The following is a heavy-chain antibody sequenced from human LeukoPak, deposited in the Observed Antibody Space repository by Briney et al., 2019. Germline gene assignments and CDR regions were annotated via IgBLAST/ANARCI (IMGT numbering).Heavy chain of an antibody. CDR1: GGSISSYY. CDR3: ARDFRGGYDFWSGYYTPYYFDY. Sequence: SETLSLTCTVSGGSISSYYWSWLRQPPAKGLQWIGNIYYSGYTTYNPPLKSRVTISVDTSKNHFSLKLSSVTAADTAVYYCARDFRGGYDFWSGYYTPYYFDYWGQGTLVTVSS. J-gene: IGHJ4*02. V-gene: IGHV4-59*12. CDR2: IYYSGYT. D-gene: IGHD3-3*01.